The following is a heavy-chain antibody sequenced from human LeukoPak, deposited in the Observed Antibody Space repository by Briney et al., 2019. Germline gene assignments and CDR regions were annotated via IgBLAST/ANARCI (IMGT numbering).Heavy chain of an antibody. CDR2: TYYRSKWYN. D-gene: IGHD5-12*01. Sequence: SQTLSLTCAISGDSVSSNSAAWNWIRQSPSRGLEWLGRTYYRSKWYNDYAVSVKSRITINPDTSKNQFSLQLNSVTPEDTAVYYCARFLSSRGYSGYGIDPWGQGTLVTVSS. CDR1: GDSVSSNSAA. V-gene: IGHV6-1*01. J-gene: IGHJ5*02. CDR3: ARFLSSRGYSGYGIDP.